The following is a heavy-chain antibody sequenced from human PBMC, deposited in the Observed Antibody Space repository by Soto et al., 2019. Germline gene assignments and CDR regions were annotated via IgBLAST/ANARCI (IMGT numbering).Heavy chain of an antibody. J-gene: IGHJ5*02. CDR3: ARSIAARLNWFDP. D-gene: IGHD6-6*01. CDR1: GFTFSSYW. CDR2: IKQDGSEK. V-gene: IGHV3-7*01. Sequence: GGSLRLSCAASGFTFSSYWMSWVRQAPGKGLEWVANIKQDGSEKYYVDSVKGRYTISRDNAKNSLYLQMNILRAEDTAVYYCARSIAARLNWFDPWGQGTLVTVSS.